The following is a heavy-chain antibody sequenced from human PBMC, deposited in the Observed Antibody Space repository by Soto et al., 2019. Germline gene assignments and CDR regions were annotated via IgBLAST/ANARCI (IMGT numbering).Heavy chain of an antibody. CDR2: IVPMFGTS. V-gene: IGHV1-69*06. J-gene: IGHJ4*02. CDR1: GGTSTRYA. D-gene: IGHD3-3*01. CDR3: NGGSKNDFWGGYL. Sequence: QERLVQSGAEVRKPGSSVKVSCKVTGGTSTRYAINWVRQAPGQGLEWMGGIVPMFGTSKYEQKFQGRVTITAEKQRKLPYMDLRSLGSEDTAVYCCNGGSKNDFWGGYLWAQGPRVPVS.